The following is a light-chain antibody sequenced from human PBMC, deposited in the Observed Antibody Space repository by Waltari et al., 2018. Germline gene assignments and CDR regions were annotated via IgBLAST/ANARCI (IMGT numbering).Light chain of an antibody. V-gene: IGLV3-21*02. CDR3: QVWDTGSDHVL. CDR1: NIGNEV. J-gene: IGLJ2*01. Sequence: SYDLTQPASVSVSPGQTATNTCGGDNIGNEVVNGYQQRPPQAPVLVIYVDTERPSGIPERFSGSKSGNTATLTVSGVEAGDEADYYCQVWDTGSDHVLFGGGTRLTVL. CDR2: VDT.